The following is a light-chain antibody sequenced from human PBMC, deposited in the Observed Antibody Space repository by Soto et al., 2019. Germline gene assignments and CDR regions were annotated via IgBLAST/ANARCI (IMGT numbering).Light chain of an antibody. J-gene: IGKJ4*01. CDR1: QNVYNN. CDR3: QQCRNWPLT. CDR2: DAS. V-gene: IGKV3-15*01. Sequence: EIVMTQSPATLSVSPGEGATLSCKASQNVYNNLAWYQRRPGQPPRLLIYDASTRATGISARFSGSGYGTEFTLTISSLQSEDFVVYFCQQCRNWPLTFGGGTKVEIK.